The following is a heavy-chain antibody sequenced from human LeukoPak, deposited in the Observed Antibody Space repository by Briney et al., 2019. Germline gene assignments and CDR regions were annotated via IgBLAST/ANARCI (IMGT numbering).Heavy chain of an antibody. CDR3: AKEGYSSGWFFDY. D-gene: IGHD6-19*01. J-gene: IGHJ4*02. V-gene: IGHV4-31*03. CDR2: IYYSGST. CDR1: GGSISSGGYY. Sequence: SETLSLTCTVSGGSISSGGYYWSWIRQHPGKGLEWIGYIYYSGSTYYNPSLKSRVTISVDTSKNQFSLKLSSVTAADTAVYYCAKEGYSSGWFFDYWGQGTLVTVSS.